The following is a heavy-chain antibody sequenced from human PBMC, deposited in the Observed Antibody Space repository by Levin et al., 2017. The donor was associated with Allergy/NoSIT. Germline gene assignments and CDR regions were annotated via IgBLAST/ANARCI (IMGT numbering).Heavy chain of an antibody. V-gene: IGHV4-31*03. D-gene: IGHD1-14*01. CDR2: IHPSGST. Sequence: SETLSLTCTVSGGSVSSGVYYWGWIRQHPGKGLECIGYIHPSGSTNYNSSLNSRVTMSVDMSKNQISLKMISVTAADTAVYYCARGRDAYKLGFWGQGTLVTVSS. J-gene: IGHJ4*02. CDR3: ARGRDAYKLGF. CDR1: GGSVSSGVYY.